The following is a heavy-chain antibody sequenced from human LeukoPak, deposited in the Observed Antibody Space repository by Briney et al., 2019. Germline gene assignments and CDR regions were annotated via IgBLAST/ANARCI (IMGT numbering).Heavy chain of an antibody. D-gene: IGHD3-10*01. Sequence: GGSLRLSCAASGFTFSSYEMNWVRQAPGKGLEWVSSISSSSSYIYYADSVKGRFTISRDNSKNTLYLQMHSLRAEDTAVYYCAGRGSGSYFDYWGQGTLVTVSS. CDR2: ISSSSSYI. CDR3: AGRGSGSYFDY. J-gene: IGHJ4*02. V-gene: IGHV3-21*04. CDR1: GFTFSSYE.